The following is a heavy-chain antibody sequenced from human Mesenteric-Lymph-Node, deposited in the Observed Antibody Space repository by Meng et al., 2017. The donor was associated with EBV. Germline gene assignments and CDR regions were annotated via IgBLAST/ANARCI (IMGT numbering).Heavy chain of an antibody. D-gene: IGHD6-19*01. CDR3: VKDLAVAGT. J-gene: IGHJ5*02. CDR2: ISASGGTT. V-gene: IGHV3-23*04. Sequence: VELVGCGGGVVQPGGSLRLSCAASGFTFSSYAMSWVRQAPGKGLEWVSDISASGGTTYDADSVKGRFTISRDNSKNTVYLQMNGLRAEDTAVYYCVKDLAVAGTWGQGALVTVSS. CDR1: GFTFSSYA.